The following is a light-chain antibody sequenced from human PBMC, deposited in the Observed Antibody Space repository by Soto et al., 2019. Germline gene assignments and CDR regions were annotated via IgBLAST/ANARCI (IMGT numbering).Light chain of an antibody. J-gene: IGLJ3*02. CDR2: EVS. CDR1: SSDVGGYNY. Sequence: QSALTQPASVSGSPGQAITISCTGTSSDVGGYNYVSWYQQHPGKAPKLMICEVSNRPSGISNRFSGSKSGNTASLTISGLQAEDEADYYCSSFTSSRTVLFGGGTKLPS. V-gene: IGLV2-14*01. CDR3: SSFTSSRTVL.